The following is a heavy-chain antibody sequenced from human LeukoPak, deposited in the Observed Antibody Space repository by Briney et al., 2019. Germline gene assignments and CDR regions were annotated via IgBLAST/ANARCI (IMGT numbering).Heavy chain of an antibody. CDR3: ARVPHDYVWGSYRPSYYFDY. CDR1: GFTLSSYA. D-gene: IGHD3-16*02. Sequence: GGSLRLSCAASGFTLSSYAMSWVRQAPGKGLEWVSAISGSGGSTYYADSVKGRFTISRDNSKNTLYLQMNSLRAEDTAVYYCARVPHDYVWGSYRPSYYFDYWGQGTLVTVSS. J-gene: IGHJ4*02. CDR2: ISGSGGST. V-gene: IGHV3-23*01.